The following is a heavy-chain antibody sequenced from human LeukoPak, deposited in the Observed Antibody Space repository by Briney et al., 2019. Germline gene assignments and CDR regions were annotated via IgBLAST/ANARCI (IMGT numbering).Heavy chain of an antibody. J-gene: IGHJ4*02. CDR2: ISGSGGNS. CDR1: GFTFSSYA. V-gene: IGHV3-23*01. D-gene: IGHD2-8*01. CDR3: AKIKWPASDY. Sequence: PGGFLRLSCAASGFTFSSYAMSWVRQAPGEGLEWVSAISGSGGNSYYADSVKGRFTISRDNSKNTLYLQMNSLRVEDTAVYYCAKIKWPASDYWGQGTLATVSS.